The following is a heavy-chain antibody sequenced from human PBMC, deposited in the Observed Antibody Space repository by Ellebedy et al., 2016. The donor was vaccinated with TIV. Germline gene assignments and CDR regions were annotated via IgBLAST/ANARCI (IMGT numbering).Heavy chain of an antibody. CDR1: GGSITSSSYY. D-gene: IGHD2-21*01. J-gene: IGHJ5*02. V-gene: IGHV4-39*02. Sequence: SETLSLXXTVSGGSITSSSYYWVWIRQPPGKGLEWIGSIYYTGSTYYNPSLKSRVTISVDTSKNQFSLKLSSVTAADTAVYYCAREVIAGINWFDPWGQGTLVTVSS. CDR2: IYYTGST. CDR3: AREVIAGINWFDP.